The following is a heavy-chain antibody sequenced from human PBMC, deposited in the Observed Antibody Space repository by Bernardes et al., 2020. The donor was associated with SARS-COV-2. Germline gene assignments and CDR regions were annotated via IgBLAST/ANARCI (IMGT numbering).Heavy chain of an antibody. CDR3: ARARYYDSTGYYFDY. CDR1: GFTFSIYW. Sequence: GSLRLSCAASGFTFSIYWMHWVRQAPGKGLVWVSRINSDGSSTSYADSVKGRFTISRDNAKNTLYLQMNSLRAEDTAVYYCARARYYDSTGYYFDYWGQGTLVTVSS. CDR2: INSDGSST. J-gene: IGHJ4*02. V-gene: IGHV3-74*01. D-gene: IGHD3-22*01.